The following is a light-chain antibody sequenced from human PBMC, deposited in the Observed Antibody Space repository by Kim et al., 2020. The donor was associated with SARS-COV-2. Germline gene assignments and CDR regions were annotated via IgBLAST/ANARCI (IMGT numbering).Light chain of an antibody. CDR1: QDIVKY. V-gene: IGKV1-33*01. CDR3: QEYDTLPWT. J-gene: IGKJ1*01. Sequence: GDNVTMTWQANQDIVKYLNWYQQKPGKAPKLLIYEASNLETGVPSKFSGGQSGTDFTFTISSLQPEDVATYFCQEYDTLPWTVGQGTKVDIK. CDR2: EAS.